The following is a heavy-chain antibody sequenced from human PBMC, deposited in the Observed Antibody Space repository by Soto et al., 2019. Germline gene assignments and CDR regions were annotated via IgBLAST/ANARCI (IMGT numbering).Heavy chain of an antibody. CDR3: GRLEGLATISYYFDY. J-gene: IGHJ4*02. V-gene: IGHV4-39*01. CDR1: GGSVSSSSYY. CDR2: VYYSGST. D-gene: IGHD3-9*01. Sequence: QLQLQESGPGLVKPSETLSLTCTVSGGSVSSSSYYWGWVRQPPGKGLEWIGSVYYSGSTYYNPSLESRVTISVDKSKNQFSLKLMSLSAADQAVYYCGRLEGLATISYYFDYWGQGALVTVSS.